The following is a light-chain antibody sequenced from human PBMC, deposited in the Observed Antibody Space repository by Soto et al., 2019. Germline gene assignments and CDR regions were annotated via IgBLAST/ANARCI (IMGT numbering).Light chain of an antibody. CDR3: QKYNSAPIT. CDR2: AAS. Sequence: DIQMTQSPSSLSVSVGDRVTITCRASQDIRNDLGWFQQRPGKAPRRLIYAASTLQSGVPSRFSGSRSGTEFTLTISSLQPEDFATYYCQKYNSAPITFGQGTRLEIK. J-gene: IGKJ5*01. CDR1: QDIRND. V-gene: IGKV1-17*01.